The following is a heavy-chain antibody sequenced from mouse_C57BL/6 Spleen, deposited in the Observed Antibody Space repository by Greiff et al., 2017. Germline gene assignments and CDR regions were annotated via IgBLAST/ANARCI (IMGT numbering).Heavy chain of an antibody. CDR3: ARSGGSSTFYAMDY. D-gene: IGHD1-1*01. V-gene: IGHV1-82*01. CDR2: IYPGDGDT. CDR1: GYAFSSSW. Sequence: VMLVESGPELVKPGASVKISCKASGYAFSSSWMNWVKQRPGKGLEWIGRIYPGDGDTNYNGKFKGKATLTADKSSSTAYMQLSSLTSEDSAVYFCARSGGSSTFYAMDYWGQGTSVTVSS. J-gene: IGHJ4*01.